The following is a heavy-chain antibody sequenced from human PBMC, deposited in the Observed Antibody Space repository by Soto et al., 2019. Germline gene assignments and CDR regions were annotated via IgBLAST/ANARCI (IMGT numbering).Heavy chain of an antibody. CDR3: ARERPAATDAFDI. V-gene: IGHV4-59*08. Sequence: QVQLQESGPGLVKPSETLSLNCTVSGGSISSYYWSWIRQPPGKGLEWIGYIYYSGSTNYNPSLKSRVTKSLDTAKTQSSQKLTSVTAADTALYYCARERPAATDAFDIWGQGTMVTVSS. D-gene: IGHD2-2*01. CDR1: GGSISSYY. J-gene: IGHJ3*02. CDR2: IYYSGST.